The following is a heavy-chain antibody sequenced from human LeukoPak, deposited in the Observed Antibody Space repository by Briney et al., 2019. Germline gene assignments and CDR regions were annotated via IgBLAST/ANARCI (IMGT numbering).Heavy chain of an antibody. CDR2: INQDGSKK. CDR3: AKWGPHCVGDYCPALDS. J-gene: IGHJ4*02. CDR1: RFTFSNYW. V-gene: IGHV3-7*01. D-gene: IGHD2-21*02. Sequence: GGSLRLSCVASRFTFSNYWMSWVRQAPGKELEWVANINQDGSKKVYADSMKGQFTISRDNAKESLYLQLNSLRADDTAVYYCAKWGPHCVGDYCPALDSWGQGTLVTVSS.